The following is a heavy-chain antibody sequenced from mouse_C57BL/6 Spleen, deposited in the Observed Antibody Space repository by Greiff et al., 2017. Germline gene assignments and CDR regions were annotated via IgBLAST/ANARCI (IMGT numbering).Heavy chain of an antibody. V-gene: IGHV1-75*01. CDR1: GYTFTDYY. J-gene: IGHJ2*01. D-gene: IGHD3-2*02. Sequence: VKLQESGPELVKPGASVKISCKASGYTFTDYYINWVKQRPGQGLEWIGWIFPGSGSTYYNEKFKGKVTLTVDKSSSTAYMLLSSLTSEDSAVYFCARKGAQAYLDYWGQGTTLTVSS. CDR2: IFPGSGST. CDR3: ARKGAQAYLDY.